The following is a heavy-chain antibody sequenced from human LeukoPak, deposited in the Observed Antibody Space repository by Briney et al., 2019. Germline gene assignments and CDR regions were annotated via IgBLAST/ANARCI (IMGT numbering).Heavy chain of an antibody. V-gene: IGHV1-24*01. D-gene: IGHD4-17*01. CDR3: ATTNLRGTVTHNWFDP. J-gene: IGHJ5*02. CDR1: GYTLTELS. CDR2: FDPEDGET. Sequence: ASVKVSCKVSGYTLTELSMHWVRQAPGKGLEWMGGFDPEDGETIYAQKFQGRVTMTEDTSTDTAYMELSSLRSEDTAVYYCATTNLRGTVTHNWFDPWGQGTLVTVSS.